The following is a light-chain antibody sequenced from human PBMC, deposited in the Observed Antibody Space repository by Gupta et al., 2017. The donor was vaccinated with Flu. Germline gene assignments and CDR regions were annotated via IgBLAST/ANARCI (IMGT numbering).Light chain of an antibody. CDR2: EVS. CDR1: DIGGYNY. V-gene: IGLV2-14*01. CDR3: SSYTSSNVFPWV. J-gene: IGLJ3*02. Sequence: DIGGYNYVSWYQQYPGKAPSLMIFEVSYRPSGLSSRFSGSKSGDTASLTISGLQAEDEAVYYCSSYTSSNVFPWVFGGGTKLTVL.